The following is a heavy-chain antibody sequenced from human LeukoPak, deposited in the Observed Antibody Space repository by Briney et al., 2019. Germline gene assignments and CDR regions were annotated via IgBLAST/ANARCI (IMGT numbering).Heavy chain of an antibody. CDR1: GFTFDSFA. CDR2: ISGSGAST. V-gene: IGHV3-23*01. Sequence: PGGSLRLSCAASGFTFDSFAMSWVRQAPGKGLEWLSAISGSGASTYYGDSVKGRFTISRDNSRDTLYLQMDSLRAEDTAAYYCAKRPTTVTTFGRDYWGQGTLVTVSS. CDR3: AKRPTTVTTFGRDY. J-gene: IGHJ4*02. D-gene: IGHD4-17*01.